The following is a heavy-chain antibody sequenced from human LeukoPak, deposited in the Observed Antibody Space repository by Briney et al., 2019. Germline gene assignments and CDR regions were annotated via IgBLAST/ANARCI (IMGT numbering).Heavy chain of an antibody. Sequence: PSETLSLTCTVSGGSISSYYWSWIRQPPGKGLEWIGYIYYSGSTNYNPSLKSRVTISVDTSKNQFSLKLSSVTAADTAVYYCGQTYYDFWSGYPNWFDPWGQGTLVTVSS. CDR1: GGSISSYY. V-gene: IGHV4-59*08. J-gene: IGHJ5*02. CDR3: GQTYYDFWSGYPNWFDP. D-gene: IGHD3-3*01. CDR2: IYYSGST.